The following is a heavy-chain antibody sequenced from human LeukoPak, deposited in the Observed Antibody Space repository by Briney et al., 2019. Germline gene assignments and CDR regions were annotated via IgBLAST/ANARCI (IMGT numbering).Heavy chain of an antibody. V-gene: IGHV1-8*03. D-gene: IGHD2-2*01. CDR1: GYTFTSYD. Sequence: ASVKVSCKASGYTFTSYDINWVRQATGQGLEWMGWMNPNSGNTGYAQKFQGRVTITRNTSISTAYMELSSLRSEDTAVYYCARSSSTSFDAFDIWGQGTMVTVSS. CDR3: ARSSSTSFDAFDI. CDR2: MNPNSGNT. J-gene: IGHJ3*02.